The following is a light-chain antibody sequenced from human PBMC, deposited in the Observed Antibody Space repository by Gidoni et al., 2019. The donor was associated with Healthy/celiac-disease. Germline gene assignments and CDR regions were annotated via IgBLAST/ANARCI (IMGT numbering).Light chain of an antibody. CDR1: QGISSA. CDR2: DAS. V-gene: IGKV1D-13*01. Sequence: AIQLTQSPSSLSASVGDRVTITCRASQGISSALAWYQQKPGKAPKLLIYDASSLESGVPSRVSGSESGTDFTLTISSLHPEDFATYYCQQFNNYPLLTFGGGTKVEIK. CDR3: QQFNNYPLLT. J-gene: IGKJ4*01.